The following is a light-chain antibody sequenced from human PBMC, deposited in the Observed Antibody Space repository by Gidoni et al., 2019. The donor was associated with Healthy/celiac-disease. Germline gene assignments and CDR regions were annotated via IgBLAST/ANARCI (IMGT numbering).Light chain of an antibody. CDR2: YAS. J-gene: IGKJ2*01. CDR3: QQSGSSPYT. CDR1: QSVTNNY. Sequence: EIVLTQSPGNLSLSPGERATLSCRASQSVTNNYLAWYQQKPGQAPRLVIYYASNRATGIPDRFSGSGSGPDFTLTISRLEPEDFAVYYCQQSGSSPYTFGQGSKLEIK. V-gene: IGKV3-20*01.